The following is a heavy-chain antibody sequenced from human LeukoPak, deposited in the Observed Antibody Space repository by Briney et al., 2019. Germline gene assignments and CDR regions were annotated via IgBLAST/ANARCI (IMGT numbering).Heavy chain of an antibody. V-gene: IGHV1-8*03. J-gene: IGHJ4*02. Sequence: ASVKVACKASGYTFTSYDINWVRQATGHGLEWMGWMNPNSGNTGYAQKFQGRVTITRNTSISTAYMELSSLRSEDTAVYYCARGHNYSNYWGQGTLVTVSS. CDR1: GYTFTSYD. CDR2: MNPNSGNT. D-gene: IGHD4-11*01. CDR3: ARGHNYSNY.